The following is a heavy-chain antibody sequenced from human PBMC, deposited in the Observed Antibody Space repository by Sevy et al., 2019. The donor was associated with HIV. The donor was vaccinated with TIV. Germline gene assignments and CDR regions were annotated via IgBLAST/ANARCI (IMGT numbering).Heavy chain of an antibody. CDR3: PSLYMASIRLEIAGFDF. CDR1: GYNFTSQW. CDR2: IYPYDSDT. D-gene: IGHD2-21*01. Sequence: GESLKISCKVSGYNFTSQWIAWVRQMPGKGLEAMGIIYPYDSDTRYSPSFQGQVTIPADKSIDTAYLEGSGLKASDAATYYCPSLYMASIRLEIAGFDFWGQGTTVTVSS. V-gene: IGHV5-51*01. J-gene: IGHJ3*01.